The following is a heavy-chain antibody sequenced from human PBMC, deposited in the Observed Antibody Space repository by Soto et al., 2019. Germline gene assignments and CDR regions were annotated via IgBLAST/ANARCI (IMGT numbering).Heavy chain of an antibody. CDR2: INHSGST. J-gene: IGHJ5*02. D-gene: IGHD2-15*01. V-gene: IGHV4-34*01. Sequence: SETLSLTCAVYGGSFSGYYWSWIRQPPGKGLEWIGEINHSGSTNYNPSLKSRVTISVDTSKNQFSLKLSSVTAADTAVYYCARDLRYCSGGSCDWFDPWGQGTLVTAPQ. CDR1: GGSFSGYY. CDR3: ARDLRYCSGGSCDWFDP.